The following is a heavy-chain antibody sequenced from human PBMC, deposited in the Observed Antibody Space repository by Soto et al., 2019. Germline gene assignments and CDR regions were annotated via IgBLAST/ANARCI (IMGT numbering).Heavy chain of an antibody. D-gene: IGHD1-26*01. CDR3: ARDGGRHSGGIDY. CDR2: IIPIFGTA. CDR1: GGTFSSYS. V-gene: IGHV1-69*01. Sequence: QVQLVQSGAEVKKPGSSVKVSCKASGGTFSSYSINWVRQAPGQGLEWMGEIIPIFGTANYAQKFQGRVPITADESTSTASMELSSLRSEDTAVYYCARDGGRHSGGIDYWGQGTLVTVSS. J-gene: IGHJ4*02.